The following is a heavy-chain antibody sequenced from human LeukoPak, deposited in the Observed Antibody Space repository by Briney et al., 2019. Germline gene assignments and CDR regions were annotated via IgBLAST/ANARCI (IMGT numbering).Heavy chain of an antibody. J-gene: IGHJ4*02. CDR1: GFTFSRSA. CDR2: ISGSGGHT. V-gene: IGHV3-23*01. Sequence: GGSLRLSCVGSGFTFSRSAMSWVRLAPGKGLEWVSGISGSGGHTYYTDSVKGRFTISRDNSKTTVSLQMNSLTTDDTAVYYCAKEGRLTVAAVVVENYFDFWGQGTPAIVSA. D-gene: IGHD3-22*01. CDR3: AKEGRLTVAAVVVENYFDF.